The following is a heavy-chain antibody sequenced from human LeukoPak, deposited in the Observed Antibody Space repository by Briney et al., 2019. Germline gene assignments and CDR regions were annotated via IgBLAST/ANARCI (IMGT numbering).Heavy chain of an antibody. D-gene: IGHD3-3*01. CDR3: ARDEGFWSGSNYYRNHWFDP. J-gene: IGHJ5*02. Sequence: GGSLRLPCAASGFTFSDYSMNWVRQAPGKGLEWVSYINSRSTTILYADSVKGRFTISRDNAKNSLYLQMNSLRDEDTAVYYCARDEGFWSGSNYYRNHWFDPWGQGTLVTVSS. V-gene: IGHV3-48*02. CDR2: INSRSTTI. CDR1: GFTFSDYS.